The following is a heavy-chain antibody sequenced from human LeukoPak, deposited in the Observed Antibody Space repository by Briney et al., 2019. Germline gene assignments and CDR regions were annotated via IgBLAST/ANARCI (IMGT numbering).Heavy chain of an antibody. CDR1: GGSISSSNW. Sequence: PSETLSLTCAVSGGSISSSNWWSWVRQPPVKGLEWIGEIYHSGSTNYNPSLKSRVTISVDTSKNQFSLKLSSVTAADTAVYYCARAGGRDIVVVPAATEPYYYYYMDVWGKGTTVTISS. J-gene: IGHJ6*03. D-gene: IGHD2-2*01. CDR3: ARAGGRDIVVVPAATEPYYYYYMDV. CDR2: IYHSGST. V-gene: IGHV4-4*02.